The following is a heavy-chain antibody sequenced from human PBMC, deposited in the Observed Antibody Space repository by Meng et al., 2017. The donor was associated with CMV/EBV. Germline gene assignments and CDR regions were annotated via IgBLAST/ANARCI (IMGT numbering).Heavy chain of an antibody. CDR2: INPSGGST. CDR3: ARESGSVGDY. J-gene: IGHJ4*02. CDR1: GYTFTSYY. D-gene: IGHD1-26*01. V-gene: IGHV1-46*01. Sequence: GKLGEVGDEVKKPGASGKVSCKASGYTFTSYYMHWGRKAPGQGLEWMGIINPSGGSTSYAQKFQGRVTMTRDTSTSTVYMELSSLRSEDTAVYYCARESGSVGDYWGQGTLVTVSS.